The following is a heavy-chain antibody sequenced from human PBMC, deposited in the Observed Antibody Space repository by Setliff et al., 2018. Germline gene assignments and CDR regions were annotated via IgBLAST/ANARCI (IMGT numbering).Heavy chain of an antibody. Sequence: GASVKVSCKASGYTFTSYDINWARQATGQGLEWMGWISAYNGNTNDAQKLQGRVTMTTDTSTSTAYMELRSLRSDDTAVYYCARDLVGYCSGGSCYDWDYWGQGTLVTVSS. CDR3: ARDLVGYCSGGSCYDWDY. V-gene: IGHV1-18*01. J-gene: IGHJ4*02. CDR2: ISAYNGNT. D-gene: IGHD2-15*01. CDR1: GYTFTSYD.